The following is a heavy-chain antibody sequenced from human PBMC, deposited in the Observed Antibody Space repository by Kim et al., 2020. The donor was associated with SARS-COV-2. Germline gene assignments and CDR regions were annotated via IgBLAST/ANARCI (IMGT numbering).Heavy chain of an antibody. Sequence: GGSLRLSCAASGFTFSDYYMSWVRQAPGKGLEWVSYINSRGTNIYYTDSVKGRFTISRDNAKNSLYLQMNSLRAEDTAVYYCAREMGGLLIDSSGRFDIWGQGTMVTVSS. D-gene: IGHD3-22*01. V-gene: IGHV3-11*01. CDR2: INSRGTNI. CDR1: GFTFSDYY. J-gene: IGHJ3*02. CDR3: AREMGGLLIDSSGRFDI.